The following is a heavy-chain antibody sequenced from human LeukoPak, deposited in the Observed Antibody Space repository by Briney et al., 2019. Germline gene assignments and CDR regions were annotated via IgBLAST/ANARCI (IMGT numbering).Heavy chain of an antibody. Sequence: GASVKVSCKASGYTFTSYYMHWVRQAPGQGLEWMGIINPSGGSTSYAQKFQGRVTTTRDMSTSTVYMELSSLRSEDTAVYYCASSPENCGGDCYSFDYWGQGTLVTVSS. CDR3: ASSPENCGGDCYSFDY. CDR1: GYTFTSYY. CDR2: INPSGGST. J-gene: IGHJ4*02. D-gene: IGHD2-21*02. V-gene: IGHV1-46*01.